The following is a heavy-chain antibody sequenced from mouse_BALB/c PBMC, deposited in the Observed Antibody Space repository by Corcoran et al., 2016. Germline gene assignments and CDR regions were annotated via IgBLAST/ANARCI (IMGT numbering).Heavy chain of an antibody. CDR1: GYSITSGYY. V-gene: IGHV3-6*02. Sequence: DVQLQESGPGLVKPSQSLSLTCSVTGYSITSGYYWNWIRQFPGNKLEWMGYISYDGSNNSNPSLKNRISITRDTSKNQFFLKLNSVTTEDTATYYCSTLLRPFDYWGQGTTLTVSS. CDR2: ISYDGSN. CDR3: STLLRPFDY. D-gene: IGHD1-2*01. J-gene: IGHJ2*01.